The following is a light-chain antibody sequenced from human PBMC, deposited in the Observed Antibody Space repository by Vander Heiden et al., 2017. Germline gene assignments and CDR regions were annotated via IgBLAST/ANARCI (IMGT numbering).Light chain of an antibody. V-gene: IGKV4-1*01. CDR3: QQYYTTPHS. CDR1: QSVLHSSNNKNY. J-gene: IGKJ2*03. Sequence: DIVMTQSPDSLAVSLGERATINCKSSQSVLHSSNNKNYLAWYQQKPGQPPKLLIYWASTRESGVPDRFSGSGSGTDFTLAISSLQAKDVAVYYCQQYYTTPHSFGQGTKLEIK. CDR2: WAS.